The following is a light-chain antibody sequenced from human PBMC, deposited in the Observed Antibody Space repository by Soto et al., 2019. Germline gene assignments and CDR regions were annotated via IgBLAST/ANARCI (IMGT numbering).Light chain of an antibody. CDR2: GTS. Sequence: ENVLTQSPGTLSLSPGERATLSCRASQSVDSNYLAWYQHKPGQTPRLLLYGTSTRATGIPDRFSGSGSGTDFTIDINGLENEDFAVYYCQQYGSSVYTFGQGTKLEIK. CDR1: QSVDSNY. J-gene: IGKJ2*01. V-gene: IGKV3-20*01. CDR3: QQYGSSVYT.